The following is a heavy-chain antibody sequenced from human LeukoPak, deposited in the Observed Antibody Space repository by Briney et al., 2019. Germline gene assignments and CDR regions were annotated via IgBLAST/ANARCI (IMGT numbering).Heavy chain of an antibody. CDR2: IYYSGST. Sequence: RPSHTLSLTYAVSARSISSGGYSWSWIRQPPGKGLEWIGYIYYSGSTYYHPSLKSRVTISIDTSKNQFSLKLSSVTAADTAVYYCASGARARDGSVYNWFDPWGQGTLVTVSS. J-gene: IGHJ5*02. V-gene: IGHV4-30-4*07. CDR1: ARSISSGGYS. CDR3: ASGARARDGSVYNWFDP. D-gene: IGHD3-10*01.